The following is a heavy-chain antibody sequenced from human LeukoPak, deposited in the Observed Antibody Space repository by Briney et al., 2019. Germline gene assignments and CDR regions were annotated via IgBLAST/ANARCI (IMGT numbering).Heavy chain of an antibody. CDR3: AAQQDAFDI. CDR2: IYYSGST. J-gene: IGHJ3*02. V-gene: IGHV4-39*01. CDR1: GGSISSSSYY. Sequence: PSETLSLTCTVSGGSISSSSYYWGWIRQPPGKGLEWIGSIYYSGSTYYNPSLKSRVTISVDASKNQFSLKLSSVTAADTAVYYCAAQQDAFDIWGQGTMVTVSS.